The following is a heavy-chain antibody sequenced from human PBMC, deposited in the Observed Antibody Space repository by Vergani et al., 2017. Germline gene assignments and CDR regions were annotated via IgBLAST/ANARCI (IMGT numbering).Heavy chain of an antibody. J-gene: IGHJ4*02. CDR2: ISWNSGSI. D-gene: IGHD3-10*01. Sequence: EVQLLQSAGAVVQPGGSLRLSCVASGFTFDDYAMHWVRQAPGKCLEWVSGISWNSGSIGYADSVKGRFTISRDNAKNSLYLQMNSLRAEDMALYYCAKEMGFYGSGSYGLDDWGQGTLVTVAS. CDR3: AKEMGFYGSGSYGLDD. V-gene: IGHV3-9*03. CDR1: GFTFDDYA.